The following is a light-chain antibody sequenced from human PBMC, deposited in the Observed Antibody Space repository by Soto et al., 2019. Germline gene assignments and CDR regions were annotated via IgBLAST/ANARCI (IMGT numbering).Light chain of an antibody. CDR1: QSVSVN. CDR3: QQYNNWPPLT. V-gene: IGKV3-15*01. CDR2: GAS. J-gene: IGKJ4*01. Sequence: EIVLTQSPATLSVSPGERATLSCRASQSVSVNLAWYQQKPGQAPRLLIHGASTRATGIPARFSGSGSGTQFTLTISSLQSEDFAVYYCQQYNNWPPLTFGGGTKVEIK.